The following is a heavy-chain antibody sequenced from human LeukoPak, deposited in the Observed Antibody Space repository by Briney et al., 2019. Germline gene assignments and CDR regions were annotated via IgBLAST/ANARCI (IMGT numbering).Heavy chain of an antibody. Sequence: SETLSLTCTVSGGSISSGGYYWSWIRQHPGKGLEWIGYIYYSGSTYYNPSLKSRVTISVDTSKNQFSLKLSSVTAADTAVYYCALGGGVVVPAAITWFDPWGQGTLVTVSS. V-gene: IGHV4-31*03. CDR3: ALGGGVVVPAAITWFDP. D-gene: IGHD2-2*02. CDR2: IYYSGST. CDR1: GGSISSGGYY. J-gene: IGHJ5*02.